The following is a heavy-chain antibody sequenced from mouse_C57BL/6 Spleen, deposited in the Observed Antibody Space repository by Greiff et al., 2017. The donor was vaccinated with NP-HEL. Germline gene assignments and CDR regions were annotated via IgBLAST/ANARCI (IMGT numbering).Heavy chain of an antibody. J-gene: IGHJ3*01. V-gene: IGHV5-4*01. CDR3: ARDSYDYPFAY. Sequence: EVKLVESGGGLVKPGGSLKLSCAASGFTFSSYAMSWVRQTPEKRLEWVATISDGGSYTYYPDNVKGRFTISRDNAKNNLYLQMSHLKSEDKAMYYCARDSYDYPFAYWGQGTLVTVSA. D-gene: IGHD2-4*01. CDR1: GFTFSSYA. CDR2: ISDGGSYT.